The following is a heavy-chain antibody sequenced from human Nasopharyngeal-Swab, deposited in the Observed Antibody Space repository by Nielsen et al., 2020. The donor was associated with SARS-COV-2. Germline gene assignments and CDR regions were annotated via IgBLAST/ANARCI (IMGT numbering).Heavy chain of an antibody. V-gene: IGHV4-59*01. J-gene: IGHJ4*02. D-gene: IGHD3-22*01. CDR2: IYYSGST. CDR3: ARDDDSSGYYPFGY. Sequence: CIRQSAAEGLEWIGYIYYSGSTNYNPSLKSRVTISVDTSKNQFSLKLSSVTAADTAVYYCARDDDSSGYYPFGYWGQGTLVTVSS.